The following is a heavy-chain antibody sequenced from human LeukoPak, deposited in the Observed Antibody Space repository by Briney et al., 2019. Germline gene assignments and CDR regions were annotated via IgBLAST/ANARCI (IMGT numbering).Heavy chain of an antibody. D-gene: IGHD3-3*01. J-gene: IGHJ4*02. CDR3: AKEDDFWSGYYGY. V-gene: IGHV3-43*02. CDR1: GFTFDDYA. CDR2: ISGDGGST. Sequence: GGSLRLSCAASGFTFDDYAMHWVHQAPGKGLEWVSLISGDGGSTYYADSVKGRFTISRANSKNSLYLQMNSLRTEDTALYYCAKEDDFWSGYYGYWGQGTLVTVSS.